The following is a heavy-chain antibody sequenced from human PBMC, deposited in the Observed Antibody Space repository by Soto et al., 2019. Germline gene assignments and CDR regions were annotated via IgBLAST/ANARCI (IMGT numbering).Heavy chain of an antibody. D-gene: IGHD3-3*02. CDR1: GFTFSTFG. V-gene: IGHV3-30*03. CDR3: ARVRALALNWFDP. Sequence: PGGSLRLSCTASGFTFSTFGMHWVRQAPGKGLEWLTVISYEGSAQHYADSVKGRFTISRDNSKNSLYLQMNSLRAEDTAVYYCARVRALALNWFDPWGQGTLVTVSS. CDR2: ISYEGSAQ. J-gene: IGHJ5*02.